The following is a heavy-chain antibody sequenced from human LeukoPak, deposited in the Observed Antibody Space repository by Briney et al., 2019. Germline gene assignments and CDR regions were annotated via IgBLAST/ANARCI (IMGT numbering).Heavy chain of an antibody. V-gene: IGHV3-53*01. Sequence: GGSLRLSCAASGFTVSSYYMSWVRQAPGKGLEWVSLIYGGGNTYYADSVKGRFTISRDNSKNTLYLQMNTLRAEDTAVYYCARGMGSSWYYFDYWGQGTLVTVSS. CDR2: IYGGGNT. D-gene: IGHD6-13*01. CDR3: ARGMGSSWYYFDY. CDR1: GFTVSSYY. J-gene: IGHJ4*02.